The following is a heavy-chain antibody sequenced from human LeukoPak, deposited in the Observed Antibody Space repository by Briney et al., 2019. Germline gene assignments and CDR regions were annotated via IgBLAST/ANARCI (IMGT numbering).Heavy chain of an antibody. Sequence: GGSLRRSCAASGFTFSSYAMSWVRQAPGKGLEWVSANSGSGDATYYADSVKGRFIISRDKSKNTLYLQMNSLRVEDTALYYCAKSQEDDSSGYYYSNFDYWGQGTLVTVSS. CDR1: GFTFSSYA. CDR3: AKSQEDDSSGYYYSNFDY. CDR2: NSGSGDAT. V-gene: IGHV3-23*01. J-gene: IGHJ4*02. D-gene: IGHD3-22*01.